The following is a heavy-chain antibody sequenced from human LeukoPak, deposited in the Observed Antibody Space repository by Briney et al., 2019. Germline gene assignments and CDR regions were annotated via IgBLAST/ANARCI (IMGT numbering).Heavy chain of an antibody. Sequence: GASVKVSCKTSGFTFTTYTMHWVRQAPGQGLEWMGWISASNGNTVYAQEFQDRLTMTTDTSTSTAYMELRSLRSDDTAVYYCTRSGYSRGDYWGQGTLVTVSS. CDR3: TRSGYSRGDY. CDR2: ISASNGNT. D-gene: IGHD1-26*01. CDR1: GFTFTTYT. J-gene: IGHJ4*02. V-gene: IGHV1-18*01.